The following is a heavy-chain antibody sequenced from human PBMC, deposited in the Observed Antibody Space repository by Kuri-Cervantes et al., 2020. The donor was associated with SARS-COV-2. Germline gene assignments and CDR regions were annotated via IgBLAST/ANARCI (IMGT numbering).Heavy chain of an antibody. D-gene: IGHD3-16*02. CDR1: GFTFSRYG. CDR3: ARSYDHYDYVWGSYRYTGRVGYFDY. J-gene: IGHJ4*02. CDR2: IWYDGSKQ. V-gene: IGHV3-33*01. Sequence: GGSLRLSCAASGFTFSRYGMHWVRQAPGKGLEWVAFIWYDGSKQNYADSVKGRFTISRDNSKNTLYLRMNSLRAEDTAVYYCARSYDHYDYVWGSYRYTGRVGYFDYWGQGTLVTVSS.